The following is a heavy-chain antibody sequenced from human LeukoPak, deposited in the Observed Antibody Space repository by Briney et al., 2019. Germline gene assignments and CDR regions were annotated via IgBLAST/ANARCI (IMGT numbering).Heavy chain of an antibody. D-gene: IGHD3-10*01. Sequence: GGSLRLSCAGAGFAVTTNHMTWVRQAPGKGLECVSLIYNNGDTFYADSVRGRFTISRDNSRNTVDLQMNSLRPEDTAVYYCSTGRAVGGKTDYWGQGTLVTVSS. J-gene: IGHJ4*02. CDR2: IYNNGDT. CDR3: STGRAVGGKTDY. V-gene: IGHV3-53*01. CDR1: GFAVTTNH.